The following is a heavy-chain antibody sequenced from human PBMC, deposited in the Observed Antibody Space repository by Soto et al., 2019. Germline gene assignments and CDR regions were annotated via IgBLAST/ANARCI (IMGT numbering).Heavy chain of an antibody. CDR2: INPSGST. J-gene: IGHJ4*02. D-gene: IGHD3-16*01. V-gene: IGHV4-34*01. CDR1: GGSFSGYY. CDR3: ARGRDVGAAN. Sequence: QVQLQQWGAGLLKPSETLSLTCAVYGGSFSGYYWSWIRQPPGKGLEWIGEINPSGSTNYTPSLKSRVTMSGDTPKNQFSLKLTSVTAADTAVYYCARGRDVGAANWGQGTLVTVSS.